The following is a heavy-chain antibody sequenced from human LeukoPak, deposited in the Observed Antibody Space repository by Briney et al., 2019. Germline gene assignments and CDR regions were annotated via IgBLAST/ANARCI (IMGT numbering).Heavy chain of an antibody. D-gene: IGHD2-2*01. CDR3: ARDREYCSSTSCYNWFDP. CDR2: IKQDGSET. J-gene: IGHJ5*02. Sequence: GGSLRLSCTASGFTFSSHWMSWVRQAPGKGLEWVANIKQDGSETYYVDSVKGRFTISRDNAKNSLYLLMNNLRAEDTAVYYCARDREYCSSTSCYNWFDPWGQGTLVTVSS. CDR1: GFTFSSHW. V-gene: IGHV3-7*01.